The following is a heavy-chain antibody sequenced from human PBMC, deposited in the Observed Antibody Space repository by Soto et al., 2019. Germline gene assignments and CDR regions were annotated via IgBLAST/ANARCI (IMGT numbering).Heavy chain of an antibody. D-gene: IGHD6-19*01. V-gene: IGHV3-23*01. J-gene: IGHJ1*01. CDR2: ISGSGGST. Sequence: EVQLLESGGGLVQPGGSLRLSCVASGFTFSDYAMSWVRQAPGKGLEWVSGISGSGGSTYYADSVKGRFTISRDNSKNTLYVHMNSLRAEDTAVYYCAKEDRVEVDGTGYLQHWGQGTLVSVSS. CDR3: AKEDRVEVDGTGYLQH. CDR1: GFTFSDYA.